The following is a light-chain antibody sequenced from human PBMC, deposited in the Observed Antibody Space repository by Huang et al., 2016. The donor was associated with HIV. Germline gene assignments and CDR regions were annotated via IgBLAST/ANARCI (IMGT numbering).Light chain of an antibody. CDR2: GAS. CDR3: QQNNNWPPLFT. CDR1: QSVSSN. J-gene: IGKJ3*01. Sequence: EIVMTQSPATLSVSPGERATLSCRASQSVSSNLAWYQQKPGQAPRLLIYGASTRATGIPARFSGSGSGTEFTLTISSLQSEDFAVYYCQQNNNWPPLFTFSPGTKVDIK. V-gene: IGKV3-15*01.